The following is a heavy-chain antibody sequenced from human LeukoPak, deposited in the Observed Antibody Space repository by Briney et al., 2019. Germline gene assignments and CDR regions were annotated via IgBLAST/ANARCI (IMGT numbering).Heavy chain of an antibody. V-gene: IGHV3-21*01. CDR3: ARGHYDSSGYYYANPGGF. CDR1: GFTFSSYS. Sequence: PGGSLRLSCAASGFTFSSYSMNWVRQAPGKGLEWVSSISSSSSYIYYADSVKGRFTISRDNAKDSLYLQMNSLRAEDTAVYYCARGHYDSSGYYYANPGGFRGQGTLVTVSS. CDR2: ISSSSSYI. J-gene: IGHJ4*02. D-gene: IGHD3-22*01.